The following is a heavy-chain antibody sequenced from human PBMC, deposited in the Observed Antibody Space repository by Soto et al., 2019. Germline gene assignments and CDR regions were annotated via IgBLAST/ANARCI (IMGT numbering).Heavy chain of an antibody. J-gene: IGHJ5*02. Sequence: ASVKVSCKASGYTFTSYYMHWVRQAPGQGLEWMGIINPSGGSTSYAQKFQGRVTMTRDTSTSTVYMELSSLRSEDTAVYYCARVYKYCSSTSCYVFPLDPWGQGTLVAVSS. V-gene: IGHV1-46*01. CDR1: GYTFTSYY. D-gene: IGHD2-2*01. CDR3: ARVYKYCSSTSCYVFPLDP. CDR2: INPSGGST.